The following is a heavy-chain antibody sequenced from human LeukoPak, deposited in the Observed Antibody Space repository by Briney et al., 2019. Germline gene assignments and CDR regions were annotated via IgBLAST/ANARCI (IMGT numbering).Heavy chain of an antibody. CDR1: GFTFSSYA. CDR2: ISGSGDRT. CDR3: AKDRTVGASYWYFDL. J-gene: IGHJ2*01. Sequence: PGGSLRPSCAASGFTFSSYAMSWVRQAPGKGLEWVSAISGSGDRTYYAESVKGRFTISRDSSRNTLFLHMNTLRAEDTAIYYCAKDRTVGASYWYFDLWGRGTLVTVSS. V-gene: IGHV3-23*01. D-gene: IGHD1-26*01.